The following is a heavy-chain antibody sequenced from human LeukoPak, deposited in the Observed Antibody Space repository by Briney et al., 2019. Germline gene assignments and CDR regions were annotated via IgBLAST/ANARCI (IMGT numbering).Heavy chain of an antibody. CDR2: INPSGGST. J-gene: IGHJ4*02. D-gene: IGHD2-8*01. CDR1: GYTFTSYY. Sequence: GASVKVSCKASGYTFTSYYMHWVRQAPGQGLEWMGIINPSGGSTSYAQKFQGRVTMTRDTSTSTVYMELSSLRSEDTAVYYCVRESFPDTSTNSPQRPARFDYWGQGTLVTVSS. CDR3: VRESFPDTSTNSPQRPARFDY. V-gene: IGHV1-46*01.